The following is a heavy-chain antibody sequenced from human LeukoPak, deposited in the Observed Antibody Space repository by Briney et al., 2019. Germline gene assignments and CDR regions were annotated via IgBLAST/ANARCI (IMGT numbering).Heavy chain of an antibody. CDR2: ISSSGSTI. V-gene: IGHV3-48*03. Sequence: PGGSLRLSCAASGFTFSSYEMNWVRQAPGKGLEWVPYISSSGSTIYYADSVKGRFTISRDNAKNSLYLQMNSLRAEDTAVYYCARSPLGTIFDYWGQGTLVTVSS. CDR3: ARSPLGTIFDY. J-gene: IGHJ4*02. CDR1: GFTFSSYE. D-gene: IGHD2-8*01.